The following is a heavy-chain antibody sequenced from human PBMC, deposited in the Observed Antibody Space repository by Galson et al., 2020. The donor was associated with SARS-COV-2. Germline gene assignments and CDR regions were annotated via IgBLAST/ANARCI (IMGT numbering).Heavy chain of an antibody. CDR2: ISGSGGST. J-gene: IGHJ4*02. Sequence: GESLKISCAASGFTFSSYAMSWVRQAPGKGLEWVSAISGSGGSTYYADSVKGRFTISRDNSKNTLDLQMNSLRAEDTAVYYCARAPSPRVLWFGELWDYYFDYWGQGTLVTVSS. CDR1: GFTFSSYA. CDR3: ARAPSPRVLWFGELWDYYFDY. D-gene: IGHD3-10*01. V-gene: IGHV3-23*01.